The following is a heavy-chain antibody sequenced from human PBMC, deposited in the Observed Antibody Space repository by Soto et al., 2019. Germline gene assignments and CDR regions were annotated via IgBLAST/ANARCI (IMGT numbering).Heavy chain of an antibody. Sequence: PGGSLRLSCPASGFTFSSYAMSWVRQAPGKGLEWVSAISGSGGSTYYADSVKGRFTIPRDNSKNTLYLQMNSLRAEDTAVYYCAKDSGEHLIAARPHGFDCWGQGTLVTVSS. D-gene: IGHD6-6*01. CDR3: AKDSGEHLIAARPHGFDC. CDR1: GFTFSSYA. J-gene: IGHJ4*02. V-gene: IGHV3-23*01. CDR2: ISGSGGST.